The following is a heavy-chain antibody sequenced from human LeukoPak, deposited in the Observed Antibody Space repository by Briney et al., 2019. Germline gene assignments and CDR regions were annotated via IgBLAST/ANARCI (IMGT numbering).Heavy chain of an antibody. Sequence: ASVKVSCKASGYTFTGYYMHWVRQAPGQGLEWTGWIDPKSGGTNYAQKFQGRVTMTRDTSISTAYMELRSLKSDDTAVYYCASLKNYYDSSGYLVTDAFDIWGQGTMVTVSS. J-gene: IGHJ3*02. V-gene: IGHV1-2*02. D-gene: IGHD3-22*01. CDR1: GYTFTGYY. CDR3: ASLKNYYDSSGYLVTDAFDI. CDR2: IDPKSGGT.